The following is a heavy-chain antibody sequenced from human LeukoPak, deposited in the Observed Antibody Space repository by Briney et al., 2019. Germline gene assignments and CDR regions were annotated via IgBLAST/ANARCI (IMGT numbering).Heavy chain of an antibody. CDR3: ARAGSEAEGYCSSTSCYTFDY. CDR1: GGTFSSYA. D-gene: IGHD2-2*02. Sequence: GASVKVSCKASGGTFSSYAISWVRQAPGQGLEWMGGIIPIFGTANYAQKFQGRVTITADESTSTAYMELSSLRSEDTAVYYCARAGSEAEGYCSSTSCYTFDYWGQGTLVTVSS. V-gene: IGHV1-69*13. CDR2: IIPIFGTA. J-gene: IGHJ4*02.